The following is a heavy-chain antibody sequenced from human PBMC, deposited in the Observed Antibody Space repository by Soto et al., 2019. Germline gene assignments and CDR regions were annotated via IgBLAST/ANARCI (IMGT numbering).Heavy chain of an antibody. CDR3: ARSDYCGGDCYAFLDY. CDR2: IIPIFGTA. V-gene: IGHV1-69*12. J-gene: IGHJ4*02. D-gene: IGHD2-21*02. CDR1: GGTFRNYA. Sequence: QLQLVQSGAEVKKTGSSVRVSCKASGGTFRNYAISWVRQAPGQGLEWIGGIIPIFGTANYAQKFQGRLTIIADESTSTAYMELSSLRSEDTAVYYCARSDYCGGDCYAFLDYWGQGTLVTVSS.